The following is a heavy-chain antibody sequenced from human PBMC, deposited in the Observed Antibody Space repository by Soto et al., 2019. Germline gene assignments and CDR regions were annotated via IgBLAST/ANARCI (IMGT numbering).Heavy chain of an antibody. CDR2: IYPGDSDS. D-gene: IGHD1-1*01. V-gene: IGHV5-51*01. J-gene: IGHJ4*02. CDR1: GYNFAGFW. Sequence: GESLKISCRGSGYNFAGFWLAWVRQRPGKGLEWMGSIYPGDSDSSYSPSFQGRVTISADKSINTAYLQWHGLTPSDSAMYYCARLDRGAINLYYFDFWGQGDLVTVSS. CDR3: ARLDRGAINLYYFDF.